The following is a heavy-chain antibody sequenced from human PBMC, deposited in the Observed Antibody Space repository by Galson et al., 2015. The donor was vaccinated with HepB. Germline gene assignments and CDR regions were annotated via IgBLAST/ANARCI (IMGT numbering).Heavy chain of an antibody. D-gene: IGHD7-27*01. V-gene: IGHV6-1*01. J-gene: IGHJ4*02. CDR2: TYYRSKWYY. CDR1: GDSVSSNRAA. Sequence: CAISGDSVSSNRAAWNWIRQSPSRGLEWLGRTYYRSKWYYGYAVSVKSRITINPDTSKNQFSLHLNSVTPEDTAVYYCARSAGDLDYWGQGTLVTVSS. CDR3: ARSAGDLDY.